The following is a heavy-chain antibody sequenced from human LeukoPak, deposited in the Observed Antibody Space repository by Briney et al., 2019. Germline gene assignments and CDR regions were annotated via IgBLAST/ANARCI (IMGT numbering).Heavy chain of an antibody. CDR1: GGTFSSYA. Sequence: SVKVSCKASGGTFSSYAISWVRHAPGQGLEWMGRIIPILGIANYAQKFQGRVTITADKSTSTAYMELSSLRSEDTAVYYCARVPANYYGSGTINWFDPWGQGTLVTVSS. V-gene: IGHV1-69*04. CDR2: IIPILGIA. J-gene: IGHJ5*02. CDR3: ARVPANYYGSGTINWFDP. D-gene: IGHD3-10*01.